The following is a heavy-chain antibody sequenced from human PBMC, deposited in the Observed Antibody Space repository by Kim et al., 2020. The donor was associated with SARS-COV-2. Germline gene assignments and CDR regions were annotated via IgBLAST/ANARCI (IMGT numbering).Heavy chain of an antibody. CDR1: GFTFSSYA. CDR3: ARDDGRDIVVVVAALD. CDR2: ISYDGSNK. Sequence: GGSLRHSCAASGFTFSSYAMHWVRQAPGKGLEWVAVISYDGSNKYYADSVKGRFTISRDNSKNTLYLQMNSLRAEDTAVYYCARDDGRDIVVVVAALDWGQGTLVTVSS. V-gene: IGHV3-30*04. J-gene: IGHJ4*02. D-gene: IGHD2-15*01.